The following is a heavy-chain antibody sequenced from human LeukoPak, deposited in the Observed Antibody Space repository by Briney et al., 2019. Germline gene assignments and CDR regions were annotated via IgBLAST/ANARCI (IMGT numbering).Heavy chain of an antibody. V-gene: IGHV4-38-2*02. CDR3: ARDESSSWYVFDY. Sequence: PSETLSLTCTVSSYSISSGYYWGWIRQPPGKGLEWIGSIYHSGSTYYNPSLKSRVTISVDTSKNQFSLKLSSVTAADTAVYYCARDESSSWYVFDYWGQGTLVTVSS. CDR1: SYSISSGYY. D-gene: IGHD6-13*01. J-gene: IGHJ4*02. CDR2: IYHSGST.